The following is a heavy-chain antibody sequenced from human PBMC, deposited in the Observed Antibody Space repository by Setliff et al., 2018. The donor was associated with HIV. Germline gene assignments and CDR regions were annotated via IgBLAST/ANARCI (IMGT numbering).Heavy chain of an antibody. D-gene: IGHD6-19*01. V-gene: IGHV4-59*11. J-gene: IGHJ4*02. CDR3: ARHTIGVATWSDGFDF. CDR1: GGSISSHY. Sequence: SETLSLTCSVSGGSISSHYWTWIRQSPGKGLEWIGSVYYSGDTDYNPSLKSRVSTSVDTSKNQFSLKLSSVTAADTAVYYCARHTIGVATWSDGFDFWGQGRRVTV. CDR2: VYYSGDT.